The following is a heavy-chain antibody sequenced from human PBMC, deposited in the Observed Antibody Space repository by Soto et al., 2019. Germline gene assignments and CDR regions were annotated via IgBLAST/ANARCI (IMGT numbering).Heavy chain of an antibody. CDR1: GFTFRNYG. J-gene: IGHJ4*02. CDR3: ARDYGSGKALDY. CDR2: INWNGGST. Sequence: GGSLRLSCAASGFTFRNYGMNWVRQAPGKGLEWVSGINWNGGSTGYADSVKGRFTISRDNAKNSLYLQMNSLRAEDTALYYCARDYGSGKALDYWGQGTLVTVSS. V-gene: IGHV3-20*04. D-gene: IGHD3-10*01.